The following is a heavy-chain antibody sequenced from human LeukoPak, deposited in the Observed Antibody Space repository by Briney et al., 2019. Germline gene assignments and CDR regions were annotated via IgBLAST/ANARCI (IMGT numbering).Heavy chain of an antibody. CDR1: GFTFNTFG. V-gene: IGHV3-21*01. Sequence: GGSLRLSCAASGFTFNTFGLNWVRQAPGKGLEWVSSISSSSSYIYYADSVKGRFTISRDNAKNSLYLQMNSLRAEDTAVYYCARDATTRVEDYWGQGTLVTVSS. J-gene: IGHJ4*02. CDR3: ARDATTRVEDY. CDR2: ISSSSSYI. D-gene: IGHD5-12*01.